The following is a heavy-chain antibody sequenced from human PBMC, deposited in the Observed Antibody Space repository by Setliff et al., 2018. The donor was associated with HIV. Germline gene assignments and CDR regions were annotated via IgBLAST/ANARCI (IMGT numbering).Heavy chain of an antibody. CDR1: GGTFSSYG. D-gene: IGHD3-22*01. CDR3: ATSHYYDATAYYVDLYYLDF. Sequence: GASVKVSCQASGGTFSSYGITWVRQAPGQGLEWMGGITPLLDKTNYAQKFQGRVTINTDEFTNTVYRELRSLRYEATAVYSCATSHYYDATAYYVDLYYLDFWRQGTLVTVSS. CDR2: ITPLLDKT. V-gene: IGHV1-69*05. J-gene: IGHJ4*02.